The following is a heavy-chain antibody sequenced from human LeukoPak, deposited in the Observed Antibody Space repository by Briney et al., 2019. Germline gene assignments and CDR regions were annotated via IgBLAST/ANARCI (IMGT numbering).Heavy chain of an antibody. Sequence: PSETLSLTCTLSGDSISSYYWGWIRQPPGKGPEWIGSIYYSGTTNYNPSLESRVTISLDTSKNQFSLKLGSVTAADTAIYYCARHSLGSSWYLVAYWGQGTLVTVSS. D-gene: IGHD6-13*01. CDR3: ARHSLGSSWYLVAY. CDR2: IYYSGTT. J-gene: IGHJ4*02. V-gene: IGHV4-59*08. CDR1: GDSISSYY.